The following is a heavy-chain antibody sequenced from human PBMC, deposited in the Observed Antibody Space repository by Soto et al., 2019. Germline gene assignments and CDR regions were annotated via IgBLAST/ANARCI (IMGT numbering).Heavy chain of an antibody. CDR3: AHNCGVDCHAVFFY. D-gene: IGHD2-21*02. CDR2: ISGGGGSS. J-gene: IGHJ4*02. V-gene: IGHV3-23*01. Sequence: EVQLLESGGGLVQPGGSLRLSCAASGFTFSNYAMSWVRQAPGKGLEWVSGISGGGGSSYYADSVKGRFTISRVNSKNTLYLQMNSLRAEETSVYCWAHNCGVDCHAVFFYWCQGTRVIVSS. CDR1: GFTFSNYA.